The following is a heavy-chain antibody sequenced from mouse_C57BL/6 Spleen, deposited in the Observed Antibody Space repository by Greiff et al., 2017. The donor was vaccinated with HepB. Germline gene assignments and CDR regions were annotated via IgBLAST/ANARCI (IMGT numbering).Heavy chain of an antibody. V-gene: IGHV1-15*01. CDR3: TRWGQLGFAY. CDR1: GYTFTDYE. J-gene: IGHJ3*01. Sequence: VKLMESGAELVRPGASVTLSCKASGYTFTDYEMHWVKQTPVHGLEWIGAIDPETGGTAYNQKFKGKAILTADKSSSTAYMELRSLTSEDSAVYYCTRWGQLGFAYWGQGTLVTVSA. CDR2: IDPETGGT. D-gene: IGHD4-1*02.